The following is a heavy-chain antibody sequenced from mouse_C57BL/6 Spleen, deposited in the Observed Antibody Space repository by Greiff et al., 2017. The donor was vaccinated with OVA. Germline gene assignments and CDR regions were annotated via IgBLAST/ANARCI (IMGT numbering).Heavy chain of an antibody. Sequence: QVQLQQPGAELVKPGASVKLSCKASGYTFTSYWMQWVKQRPGQGLEWIGEIDPSDSYTNYNQKFKGKATLTVDTSSSTAYMQLSSLTSEDSAVCYCAGYYGSSYEGYFDVWGTGTTVTVSS. CDR3: AGYYGSSYEGYFDV. CDR1: GYTFTSYW. CDR2: IDPSDSYT. D-gene: IGHD1-1*01. J-gene: IGHJ1*03. V-gene: IGHV1-50*01.